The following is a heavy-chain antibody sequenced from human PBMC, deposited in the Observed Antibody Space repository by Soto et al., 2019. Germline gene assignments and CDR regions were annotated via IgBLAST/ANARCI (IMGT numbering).Heavy chain of an antibody. V-gene: IGHV4-4*02. CDR2: IFHSGGN. J-gene: IGHJ4*02. CDR1: GGSISSNRW. CDR3: TRGLDY. Sequence: QVQLQESGPGLVKPSGTLSLTCVVSGGSISSNRWWNWVRQPPWKGLEWIGEIFHSGGNNYNPSLKSPVTISVDKSKNQFSLKLSSVTAVDTAVYYCTRGLDYWGQGTLVTVSS.